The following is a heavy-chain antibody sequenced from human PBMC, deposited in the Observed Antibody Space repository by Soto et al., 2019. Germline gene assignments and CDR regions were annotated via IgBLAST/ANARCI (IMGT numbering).Heavy chain of an antibody. J-gene: IGHJ4*02. CDR2: IRSKVYGGTT. CDR3: TRVHTTGPVIPDY. D-gene: IGHD3-9*01. Sequence: EVQLVESGGGLVQSGRSLRLSCTTSGFTFSDYALTWFRQAPGKGLEWVGFIRSKVYGGTTEYAASVKGRFSLSRDDSRSIAYLQMNSLKTEDTAVYYCTRVHTTGPVIPDYWGQGTLVTVSS. CDR1: GFTFSDYA. V-gene: IGHV3-49*03.